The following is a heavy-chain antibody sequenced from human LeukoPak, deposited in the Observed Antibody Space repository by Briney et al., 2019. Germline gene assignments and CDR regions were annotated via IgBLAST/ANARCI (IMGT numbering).Heavy chain of an antibody. V-gene: IGHV4-39*07. J-gene: IGHJ6*02. CDR2: IYYSGST. CDR3: ARGGYSYGYSGYYYYGMDV. D-gene: IGHD5-18*01. Sequence: SETLSLTCTVSNGSISSSSHYWGWIRQPPGKGLEWIGSIYYSGSTYYNPSLKSRVTISVDTSKNQFSLKLSSVTAADTAVYYCARGGYSYGYSGYYYYGMDVWGQGTTVTVSS. CDR1: NGSISSSSHY.